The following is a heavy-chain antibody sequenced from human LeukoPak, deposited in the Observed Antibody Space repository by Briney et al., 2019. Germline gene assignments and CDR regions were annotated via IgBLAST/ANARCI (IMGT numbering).Heavy chain of an antibody. J-gene: IGHJ4*02. Sequence: PGGSLRLSCAASGFTFSSYWMSWVRQAPGKGLEWVAHIKQDGSEKYYVDSVKGRFTISRDNAKNSLYLQMNSLRAEDTAVYYCARELYYYDSSGYFGSYYFDYWGQGTLVTVSS. CDR1: GFTFSSYW. D-gene: IGHD3-22*01. V-gene: IGHV3-7*01. CDR2: IKQDGSEK. CDR3: ARELYYYDSSGYFGSYYFDY.